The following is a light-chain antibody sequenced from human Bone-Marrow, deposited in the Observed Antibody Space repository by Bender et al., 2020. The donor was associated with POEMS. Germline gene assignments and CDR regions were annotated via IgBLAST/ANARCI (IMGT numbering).Light chain of an antibody. CDR2: QDN. CDR1: KLGEKY. CDR3: QAWDSSAVV. Sequence: SYELTQPPSVSVSPGQTASITCSGDKLGEKYASWYQQRPGQSPVMIIYQDNKRPSGIPERFSGFNSGNTATLTISGTQAVDVADYYCQAWDSSAVVFGGGTKLTVL. V-gene: IGLV3-1*01. J-gene: IGLJ3*02.